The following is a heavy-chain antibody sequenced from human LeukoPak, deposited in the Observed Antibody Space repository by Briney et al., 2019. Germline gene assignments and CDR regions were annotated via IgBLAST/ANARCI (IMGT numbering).Heavy chain of an antibody. J-gene: IGHJ4*02. CDR3: AKEHLLPYYFDY. CDR1: GFTFSSYG. CDR2: ISYDGSNK. V-gene: IGHV3-30*18. D-gene: IGHD3-22*01. Sequence: SGGSLRLSCAASGFTFSSYGTHWVRQAPGKGLEWVAVISYDGSNKYYADSVKGRFTISRDNSKNTLYLQMNSLRAEDTAVYYCAKEHLLPYYFDYWGQGTQVTVSS.